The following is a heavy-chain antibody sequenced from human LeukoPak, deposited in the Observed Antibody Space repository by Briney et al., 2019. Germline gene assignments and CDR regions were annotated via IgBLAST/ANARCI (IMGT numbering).Heavy chain of an antibody. CDR3: ARARYALLWFGDAPGAFDI. V-gene: IGHV4-39*07. CDR2: IYYSGST. CDR1: GGSISSSSYY. Sequence: SETLSLTCTVSGGSISSSSYYWGWIRQPPGKGLEWIGSIYYSGSTYYNLSLRSRVTMSVDTSKNQFSLKLSSVTAADTAAYYCARARYALLWFGDAPGAFDIWGQGTMVTVSS. J-gene: IGHJ3*02. D-gene: IGHD3-10*01.